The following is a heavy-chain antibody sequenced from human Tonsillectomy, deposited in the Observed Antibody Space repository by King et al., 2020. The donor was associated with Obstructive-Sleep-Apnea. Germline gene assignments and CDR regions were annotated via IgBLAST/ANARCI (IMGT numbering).Heavy chain of an antibody. CDR3: ARHTSGTIAARRGFHWFDP. D-gene: IGHD6-6*01. J-gene: IGHJ5*02. V-gene: IGHV4-59*08. CDR2: IYYSGST. Sequence: VQLQESGPGLVKPSETLSLTCTVSGGSISSYYWSWIRQPPGKGLEWIGYIYYSGSTNYNPSLKSRVTISVDTSKNQFSLKLSSVTAADTAVYYCARHTSGTIAARRGFHWFDPWGQGTLVTVSS. CDR1: GGSISSYY.